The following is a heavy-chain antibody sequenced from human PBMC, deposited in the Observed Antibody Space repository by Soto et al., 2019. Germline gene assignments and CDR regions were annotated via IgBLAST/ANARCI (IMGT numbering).Heavy chain of an antibody. CDR1: GFTFSNAW. J-gene: IGHJ4*02. D-gene: IGHD1-7*01. CDR2: IKSKTDGGTT. V-gene: IGHV3-15*07. Sequence: GGSLRLSCAASGFTFSNAWMNWVRQAPGKGLEWVGRIKSKTDGGTTDYAAPVKGRFTISRDGSKNTLYLQMNSLKTEDTAVYYCTTGLVDNWNYVGLHYFDYWGQGTLVTAPQ. CDR3: TTGLVDNWNYVGLHYFDY.